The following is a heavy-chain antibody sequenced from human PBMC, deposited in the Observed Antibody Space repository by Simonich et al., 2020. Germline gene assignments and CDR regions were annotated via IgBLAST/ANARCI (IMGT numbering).Heavy chain of an antibody. Sequence: QVQLVQSGAEVKKPGASGKVSCKASGYTFTGYYMHWVRQAPGQGLEWRGWIKPNSGGTKYAQKFQGRVTMTRDPSISTAYMELSRLRSDDTAVYYCARVRFEAFDIWGQGTMVTVSS. J-gene: IGHJ3*02. CDR2: IKPNSGGT. CDR3: ARVRFEAFDI. CDR1: GYTFTGYY. V-gene: IGHV1-2*02.